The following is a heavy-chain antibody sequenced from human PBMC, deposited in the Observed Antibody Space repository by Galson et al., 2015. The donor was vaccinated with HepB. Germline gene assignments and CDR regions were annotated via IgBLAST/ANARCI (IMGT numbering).Heavy chain of an antibody. CDR2: IYNDGGT. CDR3: ATSQWLPAASDY. J-gene: IGHJ4*02. Sequence: SLRLSCAASGFTVSRNYMSWVRQAPGKGLEWVSFIYNDGGTYYADSVKGRFTISRDNSKNTLNLQMNRLRAEDTAVYYCATSQWLPAASDYWGQGTLVTVSS. D-gene: IGHD6-19*01. CDR1: GFTVSRNY. V-gene: IGHV3-53*01.